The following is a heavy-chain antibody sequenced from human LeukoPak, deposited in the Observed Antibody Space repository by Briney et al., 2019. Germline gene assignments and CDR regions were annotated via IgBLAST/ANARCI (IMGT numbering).Heavy chain of an antibody. V-gene: IGHV3-23*01. CDR3: AKVGMVRGVIIEDY. Sequence: PGGPLRLSCAASGFTFSSYGMSWVRQAPGKGLEWVSAISGSGGSTYYADSVKGRFTISRDNSKNTLYLQMNSLRAEDTAVYYCAKVGMVRGVIIEDYWGQGTLVTVSP. J-gene: IGHJ4*02. CDR1: GFTFSSYG. CDR2: ISGSGGST. D-gene: IGHD3-10*01.